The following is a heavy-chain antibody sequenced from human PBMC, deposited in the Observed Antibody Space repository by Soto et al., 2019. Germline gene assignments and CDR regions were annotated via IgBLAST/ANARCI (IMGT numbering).Heavy chain of an antibody. V-gene: IGHV4-31*03. CDR2: IYYSGST. Sequence: SETLSLTSTVSGGSISSGCYYWSWIRQHPGKGLEWIGYIYYSGSTYYNPSLKSRVTISVDTSKNQFSLKLSSVTAADTAVYYCARGGGLAAAGPYFDYWGQGTLVTVSS. CDR3: ARGGGLAAAGPYFDY. J-gene: IGHJ4*02. D-gene: IGHD6-13*01. CDR1: GGSISSGCYY.